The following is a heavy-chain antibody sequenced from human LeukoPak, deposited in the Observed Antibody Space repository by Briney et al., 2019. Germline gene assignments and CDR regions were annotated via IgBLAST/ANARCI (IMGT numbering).Heavy chain of an antibody. CDR2: ISSSSYI. CDR1: GFTFSSYS. Sequence: GGSLRLSCAASGFTFSSYSMNWVRQAPGKGLEWVSSISSSSYIYYADSVKGRFTISRDNAKNSLYLQMNSLRAEDTAVYYCARLRTIPRYYYGSGRNKAFDIWGQGTMVTVSS. D-gene: IGHD3-10*01. CDR3: ARLRTIPRYYYGSGRNKAFDI. J-gene: IGHJ3*02. V-gene: IGHV3-21*01.